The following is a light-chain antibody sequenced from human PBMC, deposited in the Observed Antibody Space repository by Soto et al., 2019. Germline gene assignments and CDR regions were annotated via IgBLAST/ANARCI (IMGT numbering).Light chain of an antibody. CDR3: QQRSEWPLT. V-gene: IGKV3-11*01. CDR2: DTS. J-gene: IGKJ4*01. CDR1: QSVSGK. Sequence: EIVLTQSPATLSLSPGERATLSCRASQSVSGKLAWYQQKPGQAPRLLIYDTSNRATGIPARFSGSGSGTDFTLTISSLEPEDFAVYYCQQRSEWPLTFGGGTKVEIK.